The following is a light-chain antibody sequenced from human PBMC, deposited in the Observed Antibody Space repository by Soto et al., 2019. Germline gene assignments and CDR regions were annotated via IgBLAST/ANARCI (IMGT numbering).Light chain of an antibody. Sequence: QCARTQLASGSGSPEPGIASSCTGTSSDVGGYNYVSWYQQHPGKAPKLMIYDVSNRPSGVSNRFSGSKSGNTASLTISGLQAEDEADYYCSSYTSSSTLFGGGTQLT. J-gene: IGLJ2*01. CDR1: SSDVGGYNY. CDR3: SSYTSSSTL. V-gene: IGLV2-14*01. CDR2: DVS.